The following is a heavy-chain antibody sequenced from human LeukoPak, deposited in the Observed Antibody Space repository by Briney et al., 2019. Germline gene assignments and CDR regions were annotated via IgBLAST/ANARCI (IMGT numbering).Heavy chain of an antibody. CDR3: ARGTPPWRSSRTGVDP. Sequence: PSETLSLTCAVYGGSFSGYYWGWIRQPPGKGLELIGEINHSGSTDYNPSLKSRVTISVDTSKNQFSLKLSSVTAADTAVYYCARGTPPWRSSRTGVDPWGQGTLVTVSS. V-gene: IGHV4-34*01. J-gene: IGHJ5*02. CDR2: INHSGST. D-gene: IGHD3/OR15-3a*01. CDR1: GGSFSGYY.